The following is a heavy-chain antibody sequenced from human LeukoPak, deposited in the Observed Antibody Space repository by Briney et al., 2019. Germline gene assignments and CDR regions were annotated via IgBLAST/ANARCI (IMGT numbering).Heavy chain of an antibody. CDR2: INHSGST. D-gene: IGHD2-2*02. CDR1: GGSFSGYY. Sequence: SETLSFTCAVYGGSFSGYYWSWIRQPPGKGLEWIGEINHSGSTNYNPSLKSRVTISVDTSKNQFSLKLSSVTAADTAVYYCAARHCSSTSCYKQRLNNFDYWGQGTLVTVSS. V-gene: IGHV4-34*01. CDR3: AARHCSSTSCYKQRLNNFDY. J-gene: IGHJ4*02.